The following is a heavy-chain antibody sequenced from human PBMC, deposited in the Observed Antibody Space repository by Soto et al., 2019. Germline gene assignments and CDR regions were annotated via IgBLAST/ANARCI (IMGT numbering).Heavy chain of an antibody. CDR3: ASHYYDSRAYLTPLGFDY. Sequence: PSETLSLTCTVSGGSISSGDYYWGWIRQPPGKGLEWIGYIYYSGSTYYNPSLKSRVTISVDTSKNQFSLKLSSVTAADTAVYYCASHYYDSRAYLTPLGFDYWGQGTLVTVSS. V-gene: IGHV4-30-4*01. J-gene: IGHJ4*02. CDR1: GGSISSGDYY. CDR2: IYYSGST. D-gene: IGHD3-22*01.